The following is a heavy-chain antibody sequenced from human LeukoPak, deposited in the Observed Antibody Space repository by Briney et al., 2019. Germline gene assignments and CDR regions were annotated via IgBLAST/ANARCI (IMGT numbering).Heavy chain of an antibody. Sequence: GGSLRLSCAASGFTFSNFWMAWVRQAPGKGLEWAAHIKEDGSDKKYVDSVKGRFTISRDNPKSSLYLQMNSLRAEDTAVYYCARDIGYHTFDYWGQGGLVTVSS. CDR1: GFTFSNFW. CDR3: ARDIGYHTFDY. D-gene: IGHD5-12*01. V-gene: IGHV3-7*05. J-gene: IGHJ4*02. CDR2: IKEDGSDK.